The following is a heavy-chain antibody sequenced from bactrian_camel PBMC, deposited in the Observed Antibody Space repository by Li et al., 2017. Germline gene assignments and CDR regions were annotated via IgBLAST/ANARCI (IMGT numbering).Heavy chain of an antibody. V-gene: IGHV3S1*01. CDR2: FYTGDGRT. CDR1: GFTFSNNW. Sequence: SGGGLVQPGGSLTLSCAASGFTFSNNWVHWVRQAPGKGLEWVSTFYTGDGRTAYAEFVKGRFTSSADNAKNTLYLQMNSLKPEDTAVYYCAIGLFADFGLGLGTQVTVS. D-gene: IGHD5*01. J-gene: IGHJ4*01.